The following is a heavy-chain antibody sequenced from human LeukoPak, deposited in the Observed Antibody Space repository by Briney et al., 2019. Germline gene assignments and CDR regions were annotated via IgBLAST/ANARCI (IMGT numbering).Heavy chain of an antibody. V-gene: IGHV2-5*01. CDR2: IYWNDDK. CDR3: AHRPDYGSGFDY. Sequence: ESGPTLVKPTQTLTLTCTFSGFSLSTSGVGVGWIRQPPGKALEWLALIYWNDDKRYRPSLKSRLTITKDTSKNQVVLTMTNMDPVDTATYYCAHRPDYGSGFDYWGQGTLVTVSS. J-gene: IGHJ4*02. D-gene: IGHD3-10*01. CDR1: GFSLSTSGVG.